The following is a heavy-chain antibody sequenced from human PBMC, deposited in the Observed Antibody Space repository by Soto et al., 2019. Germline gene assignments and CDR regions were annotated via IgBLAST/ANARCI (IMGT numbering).Heavy chain of an antibody. Sequence: GASVKVSCKASGYTFTSYDINWVRQATGQGLEWMGWMNPNSGNTGYAQKFQGRVTMTRNTSISTAYMELSSLRSEDTAVYYCARGRNRYGHGGFWFDPWGQGTLVTVSS. V-gene: IGHV1-8*01. J-gene: IGHJ5*02. CDR3: ARGRNRYGHGGFWFDP. CDR1: GYTFTSYD. CDR2: MNPNSGNT. D-gene: IGHD5-18*01.